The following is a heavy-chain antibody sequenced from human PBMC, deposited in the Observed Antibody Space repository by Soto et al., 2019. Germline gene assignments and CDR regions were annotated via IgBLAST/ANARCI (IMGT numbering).Heavy chain of an antibody. Sequence: GASVKVSCKASGGTFSSYAISWVRQAPGQGLEWMGGIIPIFGTANYAQKFQGRVTITADESTSTAYMELSSLRSEDTAVYYCARKVVVLAPGISLDYYYYGMDVWDQGTTVTVSS. J-gene: IGHJ6*02. CDR1: GGTFSSYA. V-gene: IGHV1-69*13. CDR2: IIPIFGTA. CDR3: ARKVVVLAPGISLDYYYYGMDV. D-gene: IGHD2-2*01.